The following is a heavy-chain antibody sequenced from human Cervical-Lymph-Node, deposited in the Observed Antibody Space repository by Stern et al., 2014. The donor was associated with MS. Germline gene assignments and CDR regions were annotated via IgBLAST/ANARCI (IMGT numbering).Heavy chain of an antibody. CDR3: ARGWSYDILTAYSY. CDR2: IIHIFGTA. V-gene: IGHV1-69*01. Sequence: VQLVQSGAEVKKPGSSVKVSCKASGGTFSNYAISWVRQAPGQGLEWMGGIIHIFGTANYAQKFQGRVTITADESTSTAYMELSSLRSEDTALYYCARGWSYDILTAYSYWGQGTLVTVSS. J-gene: IGHJ4*02. CDR1: GGTFSNYA. D-gene: IGHD3-9*01.